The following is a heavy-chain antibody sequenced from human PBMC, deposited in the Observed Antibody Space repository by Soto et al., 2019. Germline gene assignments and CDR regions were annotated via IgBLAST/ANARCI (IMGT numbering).Heavy chain of an antibody. D-gene: IGHD1-1*01. J-gene: IGHJ4*02. Sequence: PGGSLRLSCAASGFTFSSYGMHWVRQAPGKGLEWVAVISYDGSNKYYADSVKGRFTISRDNSKNTLYLQMNSLRAEDTAVYYCAKDANWNHFDYWGQGTLVTVSS. CDR2: ISYDGSNK. CDR1: GFTFSSYG. CDR3: AKDANWNHFDY. V-gene: IGHV3-30*18.